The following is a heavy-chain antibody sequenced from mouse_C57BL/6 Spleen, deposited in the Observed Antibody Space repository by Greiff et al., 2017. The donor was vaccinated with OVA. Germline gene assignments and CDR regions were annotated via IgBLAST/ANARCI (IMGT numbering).Heavy chain of an antibody. J-gene: IGHJ4*01. Sequence: EVQLMESGGGLVKPGGSLTLSCAASGFTFSSYAMSWVRQPPEKRLEWVATISDGGSYTYYPDNVKGRFTISRDNAKNNLYLQMSQLMSEDTAMYYCARDRGYGNREGAMDYWGQGTSVTVSA. V-gene: IGHV5-4*01. CDR3: ARDRGYGNREGAMDY. CDR2: ISDGGSYT. CDR1: GFTFSSYA. D-gene: IGHD2-10*02.